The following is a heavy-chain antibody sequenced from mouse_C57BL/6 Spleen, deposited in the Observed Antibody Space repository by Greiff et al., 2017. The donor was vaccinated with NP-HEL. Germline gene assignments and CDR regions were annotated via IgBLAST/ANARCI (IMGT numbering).Heavy chain of an antibody. V-gene: IGHV1-15*01. CDR1: GYTFTDYE. CDR2: IDPETGGT. J-gene: IGHJ3*01. Sequence: VQLQQPGAELVRPGASVTLSCKASGYTFTDYEMHWVKQTPVHGLEWIGAIDPETGGTAYNQKFKGKAILAADKSSSTAYMELRSLTSDDSAVYYCTRGDFSWFAYWGQGTLVTVSA. CDR3: TRGDFSWFAY.